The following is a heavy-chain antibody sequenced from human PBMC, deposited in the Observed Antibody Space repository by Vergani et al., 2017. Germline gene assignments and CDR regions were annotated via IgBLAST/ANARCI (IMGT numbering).Heavy chain of an antibody. Sequence: QVQLQQWGAGLLKPSETLSLTCAVYGGSFSGYYWSWIRQPPGKGLEWIGEINHSGRTNYNPSLKSRVTISVDTSKNQFSLKLSSVTAADTAVYYCARVQELYDFWSGYRVRYYYYMDVWGK. V-gene: IGHV4-34*01. CDR1: GGSFSGYY. D-gene: IGHD3-3*01. CDR3: ARVQELYDFWSGYRVRYYYYMDV. CDR2: INHSGRT. J-gene: IGHJ6*03.